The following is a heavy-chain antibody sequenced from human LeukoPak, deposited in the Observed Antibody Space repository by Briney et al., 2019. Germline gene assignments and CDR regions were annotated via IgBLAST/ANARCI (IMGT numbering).Heavy chain of an antibody. Sequence: GESLKISCKGSGYSFTSYWIGWVRQMPGKGLEGMGIIYPGDSDTRYSPSFQGQVTISADKSINTAYLQWSSLKASDTAMYYCARTTGYCSSTTCYRGTIFDYWGQGTLVTVSS. CDR2: IYPGDSDT. J-gene: IGHJ4*02. D-gene: IGHD2-2*01. CDR3: ARTTGYCSSTTCYRGTIFDY. V-gene: IGHV5-51*01. CDR1: GYSFTSYW.